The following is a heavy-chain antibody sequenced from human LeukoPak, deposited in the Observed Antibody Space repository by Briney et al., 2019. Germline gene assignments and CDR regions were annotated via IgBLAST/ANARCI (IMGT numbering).Heavy chain of an antibody. D-gene: IGHD6-19*01. CDR2: FSGSGGST. J-gene: IGHJ4*02. V-gene: IGHV3-23*01. Sequence: KSGGSLRLSCVATGFTFSPYAMTWVRQAPGKGLEWVSTFSGSGGSTYYADSVKGRFTISRDNSKNTLFLQMNSLRAEDTAVYYCAKAHGPYSSGWSGGDQLDYWGQGTLVTVSS. CDR3: AKAHGPYSSGWSGGDQLDY. CDR1: GFTFSPYA.